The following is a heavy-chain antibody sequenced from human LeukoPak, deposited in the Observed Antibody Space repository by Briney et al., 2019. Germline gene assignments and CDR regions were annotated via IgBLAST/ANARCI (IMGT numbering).Heavy chain of an antibody. Sequence: GASVEVSCKASGYTFTSYGISWVRQAPGQGLEWMGWISAYNGNTNYAQKLQGRVTMTTDTSTSTAYMELRSLRSDDTAVYYCARDQSYYYGSGSYRRHLDYWGQGTLVTVSS. CDR1: GYTFTSYG. J-gene: IGHJ4*02. CDR3: ARDQSYYYGSGSYRRHLDY. CDR2: ISAYNGNT. V-gene: IGHV1-18*01. D-gene: IGHD3-10*01.